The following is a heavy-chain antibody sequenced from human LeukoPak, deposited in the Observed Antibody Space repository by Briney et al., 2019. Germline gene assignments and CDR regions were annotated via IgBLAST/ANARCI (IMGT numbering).Heavy chain of an antibody. J-gene: IGHJ4*02. CDR2: MNPNSGNT. V-gene: IGHV1-8*01. Sequence: ASVNVSCKASGYTFTSCDINWVRQATGQGLEWMGWMNPNSGNTGYGQSFQGRITMTRDISIGTAYMELSNLTSEDTAIYYCTRGSSGRRDDWGQGTLVTVSA. D-gene: IGHD6-19*01. CDR3: TRGSSGRRDD. CDR1: GYTFTSCD.